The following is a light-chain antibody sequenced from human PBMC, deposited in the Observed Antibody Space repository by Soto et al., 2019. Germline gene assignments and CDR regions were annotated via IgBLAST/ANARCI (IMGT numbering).Light chain of an antibody. CDR2: TAS. Sequence: DIQMTQSPSSVSASVGDRFTITCRASQDISSWLAWYQQKPGKAPKLLIYTASTLQSGVPSRFSGSGSGTDFTLTISSLQPEDFAIYFCQQANNFPYTFGQGTKLEIK. CDR1: QDISSW. V-gene: IGKV1-12*01. J-gene: IGKJ2*01. CDR3: QQANNFPYT.